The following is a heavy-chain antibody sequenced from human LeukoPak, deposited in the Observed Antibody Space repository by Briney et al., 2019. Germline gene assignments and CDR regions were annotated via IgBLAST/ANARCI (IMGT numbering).Heavy chain of an antibody. J-gene: IGHJ3*02. V-gene: IGHV4-59*01. CDR3: ARDMPHIAAGAFDI. D-gene: IGHD2-2*01. Sequence: PSETLSLTRTVSGGSISSDYWSWIRHPPGKGLEWIGYVYYSGGTNYNPSLKSRVTISGETSKKQFSLKLSSVPAADTAVYYCARDMPHIAAGAFDIWGQGTMVTVSS. CDR1: GGSISSDY. CDR2: VYYSGGT.